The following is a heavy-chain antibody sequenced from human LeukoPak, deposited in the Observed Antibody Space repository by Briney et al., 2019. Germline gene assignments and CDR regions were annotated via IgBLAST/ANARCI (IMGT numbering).Heavy chain of an antibody. D-gene: IGHD6-6*01. CDR1: GGSFSGYY. V-gene: IGHV4-34*01. J-gene: IGHJ4*02. Sequence: SETLSLTCAVYGGSFSGYYWSWIRQPPGKGLEWIGEINHSGSTNYNPSLKSRVTISVDTSKNQFSLKLSSVTAADTAVYYCARGSSSIAARPSLGFDYWGQGALVTVSS. CDR2: INHSGST. CDR3: ARGSSSIAARPSLGFDY.